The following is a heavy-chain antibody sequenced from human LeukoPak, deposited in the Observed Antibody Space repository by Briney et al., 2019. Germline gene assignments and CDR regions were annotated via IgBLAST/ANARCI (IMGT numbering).Heavy chain of an antibody. D-gene: IGHD3-22*01. V-gene: IGHV1-46*01. J-gene: IGHJ4*02. CDR2: INPTGGST. CDR1: GYIFTSYY. CDR3: ATAGYDISGYYSY. Sequence: ASVKVSCKASGYIFTSYYMHWLRQAPGQGLEWVGLINPTGGSTTHAQNFQGRVTMTRVTSPTTLYMEVSSLRSEDTAVYYCATAGYDISGYYSYWGQGTLVTVSS.